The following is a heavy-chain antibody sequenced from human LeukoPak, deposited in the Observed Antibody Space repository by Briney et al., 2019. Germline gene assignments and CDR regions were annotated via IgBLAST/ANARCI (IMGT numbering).Heavy chain of an antibody. CDR2: ISAYNGNT. D-gene: IGHD5-12*01. V-gene: IGHV1-18*01. CDR3: ARGPVATLPNYYYYYYMDV. Sequence: ASVKVSCKASGYTFTSYGISWVRQAPRQGLEWMGWISAYNGNTNYAQKLQGRVTMTTDTSTSTAYMELRSLRSDDTAVYYCARGPVATLPNYYYYYYMDVWGKGTTVTISS. J-gene: IGHJ6*03. CDR1: GYTFTSYG.